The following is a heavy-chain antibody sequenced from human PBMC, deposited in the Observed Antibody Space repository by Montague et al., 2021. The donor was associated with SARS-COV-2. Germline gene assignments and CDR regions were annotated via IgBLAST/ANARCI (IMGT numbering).Heavy chain of an antibody. D-gene: IGHD7-27*01. CDR2: ISGSGGRT. J-gene: IGHJ3*02. CDR1: GFTFSSYG. Sequence: SQRLSCAASGFTFSSYGMSWVRQAPGKGLEWVSRISGSGGRTYYADSVKGRFTISRDNSKNMLYLQMNSLRADDTAIYYCAKRPLGGAFDIWGQGTMVTVSS. V-gene: IGHV3-23*01. CDR3: AKRPLGGAFDI.